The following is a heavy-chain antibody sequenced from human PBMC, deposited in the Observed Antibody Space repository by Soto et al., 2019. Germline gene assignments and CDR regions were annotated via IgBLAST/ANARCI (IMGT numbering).Heavy chain of an antibody. CDR3: AHRGLWFGEFMYFDY. J-gene: IGHJ4*02. CDR1: GFSLSTSGVG. Sequence: QITLKESGPTLVKPTQTLTLTCTFSGFSLSTSGVGVGWIRQPPGKALEWLALIYWDDDKRYSPSLKSRLTITNDTSKPQVVLTMTNMEPVDTATYSCAHRGLWFGEFMYFDYWGQGTLVTVSS. V-gene: IGHV2-5*02. CDR2: IYWDDDK. D-gene: IGHD3-10*01.